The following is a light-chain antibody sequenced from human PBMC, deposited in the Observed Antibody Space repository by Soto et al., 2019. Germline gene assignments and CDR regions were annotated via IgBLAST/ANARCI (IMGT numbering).Light chain of an antibody. Sequence: VLTQSPATLSLSPGDSATLSCRASLNVNSYLAWYQQKPGQAPRLLIYDAYNRAAGIPARFSGSGSGTEFTLTISSLQSEDFAVYYCQQHNNWPPITCGQGTRLEI. J-gene: IGKJ5*01. V-gene: IGKV3-11*01. CDR2: DAY. CDR1: LNVNSY. CDR3: QQHNNWPPIT.